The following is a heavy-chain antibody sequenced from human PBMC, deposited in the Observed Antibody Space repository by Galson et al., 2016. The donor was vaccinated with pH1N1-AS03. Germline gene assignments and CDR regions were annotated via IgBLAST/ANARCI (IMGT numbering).Heavy chain of an antibody. CDR2: IYYTGST. D-gene: IGHD3-16*02. Sequence: LSLTCTVSGGSIASGGNFWGWIRQPPGMGLEWIGSIYYTGSTYYKPSLRSRVSISVDTSRSQFSLRLTSVTAADTAVYSCARDSYRGFAPWGQGTLVTVSS. CDR1: GGSIASGGNF. V-gene: IGHV4-39*07. J-gene: IGHJ5*02. CDR3: ARDSYRGFAP.